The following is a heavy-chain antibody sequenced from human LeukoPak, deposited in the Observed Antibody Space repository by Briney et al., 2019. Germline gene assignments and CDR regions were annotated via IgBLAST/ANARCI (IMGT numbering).Heavy chain of an antibody. Sequence: PGGSLRLSCAASGFTFSTYAMHWVRQAPGKGLEWVAVISYDGSNKYYADSVKGRFTISRDNSKNTLYLQMNSLRAEDTAVYYCARGDGGETTNGGYYFNYWGQGTLVTVSS. CDR3: ARGDGGETTNGGYYFNY. V-gene: IGHV3-30-3*01. J-gene: IGHJ4*02. CDR1: GFTFSTYA. D-gene: IGHD2-8*01. CDR2: ISYDGSNK.